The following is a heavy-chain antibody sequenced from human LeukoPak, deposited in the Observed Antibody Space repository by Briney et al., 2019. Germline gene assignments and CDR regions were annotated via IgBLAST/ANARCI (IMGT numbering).Heavy chain of an antibody. CDR3: ARAQETTSDFDAFDI. J-gene: IGHJ3*02. Sequence: PGGSLRLSCVASGFTFSSYGMHWVRQAPGKGLEWVAVIWSDGSNKYYADSVKGRFTISRANSKNTLYLQMNSLRAENTAVYYCARAQETTSDFDAFDIWGQGTMVTVSS. CDR1: GFTFSSYG. CDR2: IWSDGSNK. D-gene: IGHD1-7*01. V-gene: IGHV3-33*01.